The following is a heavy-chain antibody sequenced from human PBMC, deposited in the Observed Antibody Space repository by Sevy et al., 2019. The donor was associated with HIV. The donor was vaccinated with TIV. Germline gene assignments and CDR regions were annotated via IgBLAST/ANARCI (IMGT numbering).Heavy chain of an antibody. CDR1: GFTFSSYA. CDR3: AKGDYYYDSSGYPFDC. V-gene: IGHV3-23*01. J-gene: IGHJ4*02. Sequence: GGSLRLSCAASGFTFSSYAMSWVRQAPGKGLEWVSGISGSGGSTNYADSVKGRFTISRDNSKNTLYLQMNTLRAEDTAVYYCAKGDYYYDSSGYPFDCWSQGTLVTVSS. D-gene: IGHD3-22*01. CDR2: ISGSGGST.